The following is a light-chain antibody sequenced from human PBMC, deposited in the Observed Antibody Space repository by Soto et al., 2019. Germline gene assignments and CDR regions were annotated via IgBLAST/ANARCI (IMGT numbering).Light chain of an antibody. CDR3: QQYGSSPNT. CDR1: QSVSSSY. V-gene: IGKV3-20*01. CDR2: GAS. J-gene: IGKJ2*01. Sequence: EIVLTQSPGTLSLSPGERATLSCRASQSVSSSYLAWYQQKPGQAPRLLIYGASSRGTGIPDRFSGSGSGTDFTLTISRLEPQEFAVYYCQQYGSSPNTFGQGTKLAIK.